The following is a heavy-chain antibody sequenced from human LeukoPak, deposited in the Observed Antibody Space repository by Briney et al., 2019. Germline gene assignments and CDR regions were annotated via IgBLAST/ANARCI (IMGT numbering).Heavy chain of an antibody. CDR1: GYTFTSYY. D-gene: IGHD6-19*01. CDR3: ARFGSSGWGGLRWFDP. Sequence: ASVKVSCKASGYTFTSYYIHWVRQAPGQGLEWMGIINPSGGSTNYAQKFQGRVTMTRDTSASTAYMELSSLRSEDTAVYYCARFGSSGWGGLRWFDPWGQGTLVTVSS. CDR2: INPSGGST. J-gene: IGHJ5*02. V-gene: IGHV1-46*01.